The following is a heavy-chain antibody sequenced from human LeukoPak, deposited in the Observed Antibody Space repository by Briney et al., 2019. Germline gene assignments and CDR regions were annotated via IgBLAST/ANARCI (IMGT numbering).Heavy chain of an antibody. Sequence: GGSLRLSCAASGFTVSSNYMSWVRQAPGKGLEWVSVIYSGGSTYYADSIKGRFTISRDNAKNTLYLKMNSLRAEDTAVYYCARDSGYYDSIGYVPPRFDYWGQGTLVTVSS. D-gene: IGHD3-22*01. CDR3: ARDSGYYDSIGYVPPRFDY. CDR1: GFTVSSNY. J-gene: IGHJ4*02. CDR2: IYSGGST. V-gene: IGHV3-53*01.